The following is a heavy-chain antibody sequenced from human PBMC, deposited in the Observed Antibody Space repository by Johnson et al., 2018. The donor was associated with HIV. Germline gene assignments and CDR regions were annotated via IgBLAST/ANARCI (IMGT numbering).Heavy chain of an antibody. CDR2: INWNGGST. J-gene: IGHJ3*02. V-gene: IGHV3-20*04. D-gene: IGHD2-8*01. CDR3: ARVGEYCINGGCSNVFDI. CDR1: GFTFDDYG. Sequence: VQLVESGGGVVRPGGSLRLSCAASGFTFDDYGMSWVRQAPGKGLEWVSGINWNGGSTGYADSVKGRLTISRDNAKNSLYLQMNSLRAEDTALYYCARVGEYCINGGCSNVFDIWGQGTMVTVSS.